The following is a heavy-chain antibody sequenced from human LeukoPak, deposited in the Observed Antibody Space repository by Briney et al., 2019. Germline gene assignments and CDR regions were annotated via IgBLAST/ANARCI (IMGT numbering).Heavy chain of an antibody. Sequence: PGGFLRLSCAASGFTFSSYAMSWVRQAPGKGLEWVSAISGSGGSTYYADSVKGRFTISRDNSKNTLYLQMNSLRAEDTAVYYCAKVVKRQWLVRFGCGADYWGQGTLVTVSS. CDR2: ISGSGGST. D-gene: IGHD6-19*01. V-gene: IGHV3-23*01. CDR3: AKVVKRQWLVRFGCGADY. CDR1: GFTFSSYA. J-gene: IGHJ4*02.